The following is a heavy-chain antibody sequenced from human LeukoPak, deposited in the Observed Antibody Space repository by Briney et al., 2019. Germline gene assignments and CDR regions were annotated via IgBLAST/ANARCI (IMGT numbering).Heavy chain of an antibody. D-gene: IGHD6-13*01. V-gene: IGHV4-39*07. CDR3: AREGLAAASDDY. J-gene: IGHJ4*02. CDR1: GGSISSSSYY. CDR2: IYYSGST. Sequence: SETLSLTCTVSGGSISSSSYYWGWIRQPPGKGLEWIGSIYYSGSTYYNPSLKSRVTISVDTSKNQFSLKLSSVTAADTAVYYCAREGLAAASDDYWGQGTLVTVSS.